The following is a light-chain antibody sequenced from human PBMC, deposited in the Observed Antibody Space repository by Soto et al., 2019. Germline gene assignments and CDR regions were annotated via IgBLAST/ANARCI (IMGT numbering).Light chain of an antibody. CDR2: SSN. CDR1: SSNIGSSS. CDR3: AAWYDSLNGVV. J-gene: IGLJ2*01. Sequence: QSVLTQPPSASGTPGQRVTISCSGSSSNIGSSSVNWYQQLPGTAPKLLMYSSNHRPSGVPDRSSGSKSGASASLAISGLQSEDEADYYCAAWYDSLNGVVFGGGTKLTVL. V-gene: IGLV1-44*01.